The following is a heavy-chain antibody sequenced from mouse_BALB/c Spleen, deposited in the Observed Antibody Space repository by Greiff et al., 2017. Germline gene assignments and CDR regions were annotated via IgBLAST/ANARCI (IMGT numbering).Heavy chain of an antibody. CDR3: TRRFHYYAMDY. CDR1: GYTFTSYY. CDR2: INPSNGGT. J-gene: IGHJ4*01. V-gene: IGHV1S81*02. Sequence: VQLQESGAELVKPGASVKLSCKASGYTFTSYYMYWVKQRPGQGLEWIGEINPSNGGTNFNEKFKSKATLTVDKSSSTAYMQLSSLTSEDSAVYYCTRRFHYYAMDYWGQGTSVTVSS.